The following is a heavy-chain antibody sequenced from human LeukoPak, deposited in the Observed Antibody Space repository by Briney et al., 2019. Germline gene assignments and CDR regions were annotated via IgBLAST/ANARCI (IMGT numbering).Heavy chain of an antibody. CDR2: ITIGGGRT. Sequence: GGSLRLSCEASGFTFSSYAMAWVRQAPGKGLEWVSSITIGGGRTYYADSVKGRFTISRDNSKNTLYLQMNSLRAEDTAVYYCAKYFWFGELFLGTDYWGQGTLVTVSS. CDR3: AKYFWFGELFLGTDY. J-gene: IGHJ4*02. CDR1: GFTFSSYA. D-gene: IGHD3-10*01. V-gene: IGHV3-23*01.